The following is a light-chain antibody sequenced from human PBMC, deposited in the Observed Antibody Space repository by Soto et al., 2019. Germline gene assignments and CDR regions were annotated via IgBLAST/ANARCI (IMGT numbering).Light chain of an antibody. Sequence: EIVLTQSPATLSLSPGERATLSCRASQNISSYLAWYQQKPGQAPRLLIYDASNRAAGIPVKFSGFGSGTDFTLTISSLEPEDVAIYYCQQRTNWPLTFGGGTNVEIK. J-gene: IGKJ4*01. V-gene: IGKV3-11*01. CDR2: DAS. CDR1: QNISSY. CDR3: QQRTNWPLT.